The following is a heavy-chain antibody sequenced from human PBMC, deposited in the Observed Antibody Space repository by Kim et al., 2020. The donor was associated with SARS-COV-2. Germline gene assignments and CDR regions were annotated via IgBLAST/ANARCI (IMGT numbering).Heavy chain of an antibody. Sequence: SETLSLTCTVSGGSISGYYWSWIRQPAGKGLEWIGRIYTSGSTNYSPSLRSRVTMSVDTSKNHFSLKLRSVIAADTAIYYCARVATINDRSGYYPLGAFDIWGQGTMVTVSS. J-gene: IGHJ3*02. D-gene: IGHD3-22*01. CDR1: GGSISGYY. CDR2: IYTSGST. CDR3: ARVATINDRSGYYPLGAFDI. V-gene: IGHV4-4*07.